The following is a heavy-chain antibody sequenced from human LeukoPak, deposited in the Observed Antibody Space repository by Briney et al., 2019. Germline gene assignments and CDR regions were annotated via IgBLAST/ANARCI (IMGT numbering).Heavy chain of an antibody. D-gene: IGHD1-14*01. Sequence: GGSLRLSCTASGLTFSTSGFNCVRQAPGKGLEWVTSIGPTGSDRYHADSIKGGFTISRDNANNFLYLQMNSLRAEDTAVYYCATETNGRHYDYWGQGTLLTVSS. CDR2: IGPTGSDR. CDR3: ATETNGRHYDY. J-gene: IGHJ4*02. V-gene: IGHV3-21*06. CDR1: GLTFSTSG.